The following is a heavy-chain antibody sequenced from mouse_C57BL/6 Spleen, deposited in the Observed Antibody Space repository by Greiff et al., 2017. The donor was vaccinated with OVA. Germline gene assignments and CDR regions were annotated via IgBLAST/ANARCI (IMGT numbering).Heavy chain of an antibody. D-gene: IGHD4-1*01. CDR1: GYSITSGYY. V-gene: IGHV3-6*01. J-gene: IGHJ2*01. CDR2: ISYDGSN. CDR3: ARSNWDGFYFDY. Sequence: EVKLQESGPGLVKPSQSLSLTCSVTGYSITSGYYWNWIRQFPGNKLEWMGYISYDGSNNYNPSLKNRISITRDTSKNQFFLKLNSVTTEDTATYYCARSNWDGFYFDYWGQGTTLTVSS.